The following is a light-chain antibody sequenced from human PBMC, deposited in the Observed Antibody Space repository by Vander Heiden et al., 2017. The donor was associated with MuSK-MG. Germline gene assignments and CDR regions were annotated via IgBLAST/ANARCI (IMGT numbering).Light chain of an antibody. Sequence: SFELTQPPSLSVSPGETASIPCSGDGLQTQYGYWYQNKPGQAPLLIIYKDTERPAGIQERLSGSTSETTATLTNTGVQSEEEADYYCQAADRSGDSVVFGGGTKLTVL. CDR1: GLQTQY. V-gene: IGLV3-25*02. CDR3: QAADRSGDSVV. CDR2: KDT. J-gene: IGLJ2*01.